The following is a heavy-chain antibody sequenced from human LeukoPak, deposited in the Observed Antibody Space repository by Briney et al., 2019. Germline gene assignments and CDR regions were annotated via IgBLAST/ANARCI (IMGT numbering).Heavy chain of an antibody. J-gene: IGHJ6*02. Sequence: SETLSLTCAVYGGSFSGYYWSWIRQPPGKGLEWIGEINHSGSTNYNPSLKSPVTMSVDQSKNQISLKPSSVTAADTAVYYCAGGRPFCGMGVWGQGTTVTVS. CDR2: INHSGST. CDR3: AGGRPFCGMGV. V-gene: IGHV4-34*01. CDR1: GGSFSGYY.